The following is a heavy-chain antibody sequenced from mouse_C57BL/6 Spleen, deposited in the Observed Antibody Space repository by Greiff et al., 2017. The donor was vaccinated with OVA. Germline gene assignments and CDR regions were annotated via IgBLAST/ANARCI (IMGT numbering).Heavy chain of an antibody. Sequence: EVKLQESGPELVKPGASVKMSCKASGYTFTDYNMHWVKQSHGKSLEWIGYINPNNGGTSYNQKFKGKATLTVNKSSSTAYMELRSLTSEDSAVYYCARDYYGRSFYWGQGTLVTVSA. CDR2: INPNNGGT. CDR1: GYTFTDYN. CDR3: ARDYYGRSFY. V-gene: IGHV1-22*01. J-gene: IGHJ3*01. D-gene: IGHD1-1*01.